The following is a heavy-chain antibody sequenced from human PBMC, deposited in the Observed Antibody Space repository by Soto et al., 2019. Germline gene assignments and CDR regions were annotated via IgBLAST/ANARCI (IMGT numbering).Heavy chain of an antibody. CDR3: ARASSFWSGYYNAVRRNWFDP. V-gene: IGHV4-59*01. D-gene: IGHD3-3*01. CDR2: IYYSGST. CDR1: GGSISSYY. Sequence: LSLTCTVSGGSISSYYWSWIRQPPGKGLEWIGYIYYSGSTNYSPSLKSRVTISVDTSKNQFSLKLSSVTAADTAVYYCARASSFWSGYYNAVRRNWFDPWGQGTLVTVSS. J-gene: IGHJ5*02.